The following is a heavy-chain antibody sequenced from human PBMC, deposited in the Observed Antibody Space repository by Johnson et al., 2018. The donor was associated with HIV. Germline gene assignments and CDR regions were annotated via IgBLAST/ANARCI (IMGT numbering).Heavy chain of an antibody. CDR1: GFTVSSTY. V-gene: IGHV3-53*01. J-gene: IGHJ3*01. CDR3: ARRSARSGGFDL. Sequence: MHLVESGGGLIQPGGSLRLSCAASGFTVSSTYMSWVRQAPGKGLEWVAGISWNSGSIGYADSVKGRFTISRDNSKDTMYLRMNSLRAEDAAVYYCARRSARSGGFDLWGQGTMVTVSS. CDR2: SWNSGSI. D-gene: IGHD2-8*02.